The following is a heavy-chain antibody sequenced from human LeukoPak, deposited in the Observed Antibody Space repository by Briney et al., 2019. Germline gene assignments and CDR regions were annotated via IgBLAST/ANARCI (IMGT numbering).Heavy chain of an antibody. CDR2: IYYSGST. V-gene: IGHV4-59*01. CDR3: AREGYYGSGSYYNWFDP. D-gene: IGHD3-10*01. CDR1: GGSISSYY. J-gene: IGHJ5*02. Sequence: PSGTLSLTCTVSGGSISSYYWSWIRQPPGKGLGWSGYIYYSGSTNYNPSPKSRVTISVDTSKNQFSLKLSSVTVADTAVYYCAREGYYGSGSYYNWFDPWGQGTLVTVSS.